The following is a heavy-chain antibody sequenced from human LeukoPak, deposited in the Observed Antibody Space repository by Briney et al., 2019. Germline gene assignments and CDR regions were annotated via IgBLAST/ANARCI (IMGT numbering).Heavy chain of an antibody. Sequence: SETLSLTCAVYGGSFSGYYWSWIRQPPGKGLEWIGEINHSGSTNYNPSLKSRVTISVDTSKNQFSLKLSPVTAADTAVYYCARVRSRVLRFLEWPYYFDYWGQGTLVTVSS. CDR1: GGSFSGYY. CDR2: INHSGST. J-gene: IGHJ4*02. V-gene: IGHV4-34*01. D-gene: IGHD3-3*01. CDR3: ARVRSRVLRFLEWPYYFDY.